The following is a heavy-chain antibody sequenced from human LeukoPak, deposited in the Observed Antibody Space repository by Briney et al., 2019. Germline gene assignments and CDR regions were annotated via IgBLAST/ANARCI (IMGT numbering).Heavy chain of an antibody. CDR3: ARLQGQWLVRGSDY. V-gene: IGHV4-34*01. J-gene: IGHJ4*02. CDR2: INHSGST. Sequence: SETLSLTCAVYGGSFSSYYWSWIRQSPGKGLEWIGKINHSGSTNYNPSLKSRVTISVDTSKNQFSLKLSSVTAADTAVYYCARLQGQWLVRGSDYWGQGTLVTVSS. CDR1: GGSFSSYY. D-gene: IGHD6-19*01.